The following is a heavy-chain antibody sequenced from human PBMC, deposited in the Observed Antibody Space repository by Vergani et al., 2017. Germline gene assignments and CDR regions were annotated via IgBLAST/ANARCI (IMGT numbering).Heavy chain of an antibody. CDR3: ARRWLPTSDPDAFDI. J-gene: IGHJ3*02. CDR1: GYTFTSYY. Sequence: QVQLVQSGAEVKKPGASVKVSCKASGYTFTSYYMHWVRQAPGQGLEWMGIINPSGGSTSYAQKFQGRVTITADESTSTAYMELSSLRSEDTAVYYCARRWLPTSDPDAFDIWGQGTMVTVSS. V-gene: IGHV1-46*01. CDR2: INPSGGST. D-gene: IGHD5-24*01.